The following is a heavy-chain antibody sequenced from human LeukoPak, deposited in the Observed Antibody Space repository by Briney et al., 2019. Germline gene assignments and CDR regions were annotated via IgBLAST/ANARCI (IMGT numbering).Heavy chain of an antibody. J-gene: IGHJ4*02. D-gene: IGHD3-3*01. CDR1: GFTFRTSS. CDR3: ARDSRYYDFWSGYQPD. V-gene: IGHV3-48*01. Sequence: GGSLRLSFAASGFTFRTSSMNWVRQAPGKGLEWVSCFSISNNIYYADSVKGRFTISRDNAENSLYLQMNSLRAEDTAVYYCARDSRYYDFWSGYQPDWGQGTLVTVSS. CDR2: FSISNNI.